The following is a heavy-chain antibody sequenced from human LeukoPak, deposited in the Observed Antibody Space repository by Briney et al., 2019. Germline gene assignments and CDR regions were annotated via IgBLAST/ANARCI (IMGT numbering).Heavy chain of an antibody. CDR2: IYPDDCNT. J-gene: IGHJ6*02. Sequence: GEALKISCKGSGYSFTSYWIAWVRHLPEKGLELGIIIYPDDCNTNYRPSFHGQVTISAAKSISTSYLQWSSLNASDTAMYYCAKPPQGDYFYYYSVWVVWAQGTRVTVSS. V-gene: IGHV5-51*01. D-gene: IGHD2-21*02. CDR3: AKPPQGDYFYYYSVWVV. CDR1: GYSFTSYW.